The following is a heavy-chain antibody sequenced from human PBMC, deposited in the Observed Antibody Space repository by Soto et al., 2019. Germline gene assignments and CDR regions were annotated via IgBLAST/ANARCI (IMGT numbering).Heavy chain of an antibody. CDR3: ARTTIAGIRGYFDY. D-gene: IGHD2-21*01. Sequence: GESLKISCQGSGYSFSTSWIGWVRQMPGKGLEWMGIIYPGDSDTRYSPSFQGQVTISADKSISTAFLQWSSLKASDTATYYCARTTIAGIRGYFDYWGQGTLVTVSS. V-gene: IGHV5-51*01. CDR1: GYSFSTSW. J-gene: IGHJ4*02. CDR2: IYPGDSDT.